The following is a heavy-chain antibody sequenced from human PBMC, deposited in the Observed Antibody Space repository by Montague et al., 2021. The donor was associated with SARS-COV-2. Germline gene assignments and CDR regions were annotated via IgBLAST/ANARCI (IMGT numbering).Heavy chain of an antibody. V-gene: IGHV4-38-2*02. J-gene: IGHJ4*02. D-gene: IGHD3-10*01. Sequence: SETLSLTCTVSGYSINSNYYWGWIRQPPGKGLEWIGCSYHSGTTHYHPXXKSRVTISLDTSNNHFFLKVTSVTAADTAVYYCARAPYYGPGKPYQFDYWGRGTLVTVSS. CDR3: ARAPYYGPGKPYQFDY. CDR1: GYSINSNYY. CDR2: SYHSGTT.